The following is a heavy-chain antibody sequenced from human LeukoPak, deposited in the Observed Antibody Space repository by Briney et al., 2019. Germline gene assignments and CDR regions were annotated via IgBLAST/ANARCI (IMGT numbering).Heavy chain of an antibody. CDR3: ARELGSGTFDY. J-gene: IGHJ4*02. Sequence: GTSLRFCCAAAGCTFSDYGMHWVRQAPGKGLEWVAVMWYDGSKEYYADSVKGRSTISRDTSTNMLYLQMNSLRAEDTAVYYCARELGSGTFDYWGQGTLVTVSS. V-gene: IGHV3-33*01. CDR1: GCTFSDYG. D-gene: IGHD6-19*01. CDR2: MWYDGSKE.